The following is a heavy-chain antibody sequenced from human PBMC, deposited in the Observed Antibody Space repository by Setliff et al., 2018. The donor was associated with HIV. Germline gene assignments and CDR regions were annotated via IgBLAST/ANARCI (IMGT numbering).Heavy chain of an antibody. V-gene: IGHV4-61*02. CDR3: ARDVGISDWTFDD. CDR2: ISSSGST. J-gene: IGHJ4*02. D-gene: IGHD1-1*01. CDR1: GASISSGLYY. Sequence: PSETLSLTCTVSGASISSGLYYWNWIRQPAGKGLEWIGRISSSGSTTYSPSLKSRVTISVDTSKNQFSLNLRSVTAADTAVYYCARDVGISDWTFDDWGQGALVTVSS.